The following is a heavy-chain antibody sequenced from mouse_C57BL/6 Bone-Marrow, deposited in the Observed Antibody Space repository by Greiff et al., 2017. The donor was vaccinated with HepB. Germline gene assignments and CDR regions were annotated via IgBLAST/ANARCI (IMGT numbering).Heavy chain of an antibody. V-gene: IGHV2-5*01. CDR3: AKNWGFYYGNSDWYFDV. J-gene: IGHJ1*03. CDR2: IWRGGST. CDR1: GFSLTSYG. Sequence: VHLVESGPGLVQPSQSLSITCTVSGFSLTSYGVHWVRQSPGKGLEWLGVIWRGGSTDYNAAFMSRLSITKDNSKSQVFFKMNSLQANDTAIYYCAKNWGFYYGNSDWYFDVWGTGTTVTVSS. D-gene: IGHD2-1*01.